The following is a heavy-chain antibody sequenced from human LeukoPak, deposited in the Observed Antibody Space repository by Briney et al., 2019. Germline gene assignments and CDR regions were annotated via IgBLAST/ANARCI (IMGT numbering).Heavy chain of an antibody. V-gene: IGHV3-48*01. CDR1: GFTFSSYS. J-gene: IGHJ2*01. CDR3: ARGGHGGNPAAYWYFDL. D-gene: IGHD4-23*01. CDR2: ISSSSSTI. Sequence: GGSLRLSCAASGFTFSSYSMNWVRQAPGRGLEWVSYISSSSSTIYYADSVKGRFTISRDNAKNSLYLQMNSLRAGDTAVYYCARGGHGGNPAAYWYFDLWGRGTLVTVSS.